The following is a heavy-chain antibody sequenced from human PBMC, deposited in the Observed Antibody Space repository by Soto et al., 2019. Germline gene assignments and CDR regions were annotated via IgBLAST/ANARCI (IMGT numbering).Heavy chain of an antibody. CDR2: ISAGGGST. D-gene: IGHD6-13*01. CDR1: GFTFSNYA. Sequence: PGGSLRLSCAASGFTFSNYAMSWVRQAPGKGLEWVSAISAGGGSTYYANSVKGRFTISRDNSKNTLYLQVNSLTAEDTAVYYCAKDRKSSSRLGTSDYWGQGILVTVSS. V-gene: IGHV3-23*01. CDR3: AKDRKSSSRLGTSDY. J-gene: IGHJ4*02.